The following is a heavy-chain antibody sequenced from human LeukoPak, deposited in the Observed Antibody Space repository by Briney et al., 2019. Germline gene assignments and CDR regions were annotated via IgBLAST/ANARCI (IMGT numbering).Heavy chain of an antibody. CDR2: IYYSGST. V-gene: IGHV4-39*07. D-gene: IGHD3-22*01. Sequence: SETLSLTCAVSGGSISSSSYYWGWIRQPPGKGLEWIGSIYYSGSTYYNPSLKSRVTISVDTSKNQFSLKLSSVTAADTAVYYCARVTEELKYYYDSSGYYYLFDYWGQGTMVTVSS. J-gene: IGHJ4*03. CDR3: ARVTEELKYYYDSSGYYYLFDY. CDR1: GGSISSSSYY.